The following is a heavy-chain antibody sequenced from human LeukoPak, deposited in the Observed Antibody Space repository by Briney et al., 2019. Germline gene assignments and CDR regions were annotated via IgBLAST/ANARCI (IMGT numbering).Heavy chain of an antibody. D-gene: IGHD6-19*01. CDR2: IYYSGST. CDR1: GGSMSPYH. Sequence: PSETLSLTCTVSGGSMSPYHWGWLRQPPGKGLEWTGYIYYSGSTNYNPSLKSRVTISVDTSKNQFSLKLSSVIAADTAIYYCARAVSGRFDYWGQGTLVTVSS. V-gene: IGHV4-59*08. CDR3: ARAVSGRFDY. J-gene: IGHJ4*02.